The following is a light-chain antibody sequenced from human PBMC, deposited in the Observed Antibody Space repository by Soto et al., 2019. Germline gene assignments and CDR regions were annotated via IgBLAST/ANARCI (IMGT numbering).Light chain of an antibody. CDR2: GPS. CDR3: QHYNQWPPAVT. CDR1: QNIGSN. Sequence: EIVMTQSPGTLSVSPGERATLSCRASQNIGSNLAWYQQKPGQAPRLLFYGPSTRATGIPARYSGGGSGTAFTLTISSLQSEEFGVYYCQHYNQWPPAVTFGPGTKVDL. J-gene: IGKJ3*01. V-gene: IGKV3-15*01.